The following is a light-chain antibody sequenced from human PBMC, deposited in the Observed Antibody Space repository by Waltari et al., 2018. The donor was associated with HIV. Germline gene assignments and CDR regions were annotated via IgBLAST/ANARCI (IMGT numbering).Light chain of an antibody. V-gene: IGKV4-1*01. Sequence: DIVMNQSPDSLAVSLGERATINCTSSQSVLYRSDNKNYLAWYQHKPGQPPKLLISWTSARESGVPDRFSGSGSGANFTLTIRSLQAEDVAVYYCQQFYGFPWTFGQGTKVEIK. CDR2: WTS. J-gene: IGKJ1*01. CDR1: QSVLYRSDNKNY. CDR3: QQFYGFPWT.